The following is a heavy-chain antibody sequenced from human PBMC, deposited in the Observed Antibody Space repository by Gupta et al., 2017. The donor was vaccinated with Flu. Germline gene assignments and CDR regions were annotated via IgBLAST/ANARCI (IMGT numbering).Heavy chain of an antibody. CDR2: IFPDDSDV. D-gene: IGHD3-16*01. CDR3: ARLYASPSSGGLDI. Sequence: WIAGVRHMPGKGLEWMGSIFPDDSDVIFSPSFQGQVTLSVDKALTTAYLQWDSLRASDSGIYYCARLYASPSSGGLDIWGQGTLVTVSS. V-gene: IGHV5-51*01. J-gene: IGHJ4*02. CDR1: W.